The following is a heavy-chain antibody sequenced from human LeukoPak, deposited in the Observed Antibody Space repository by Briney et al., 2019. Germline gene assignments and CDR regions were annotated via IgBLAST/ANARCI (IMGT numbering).Heavy chain of an antibody. CDR3: ARGVDYRGNSGGDWSAFDI. CDR2: ISAFNGNT. CDR1: GYTFTFYG. D-gene: IGHD4-23*01. Sequence: ASVKVSCKASGYTFTFYGVAWVRQAPGEGLEWMGWISAFNGNTNYAQKLQGRVTMTTDTSTSTAYMELRSLRSDDTAVYYCARGVDYRGNSGGDWSAFDIWGQGTMVTVSS. J-gene: IGHJ3*02. V-gene: IGHV1-18*01.